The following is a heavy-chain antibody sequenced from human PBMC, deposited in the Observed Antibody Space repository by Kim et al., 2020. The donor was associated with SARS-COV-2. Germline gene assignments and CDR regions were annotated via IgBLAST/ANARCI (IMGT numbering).Heavy chain of an antibody. D-gene: IGHD2-2*01. CDR2: INHSGST. V-gene: IGHV4-34*01. CDR1: GGSFSGYY. J-gene: IGHJ1*01. CDR3: ARGLRGYCSSTSCLRGQSSYFQH. Sequence: SETLSLTCAVYGGSFSGYYWSWIRQPPGKGLEWIGEINHSGSTNYNPSLKSRVTISVDTSKNQFSLKLSSVTAADTAVYYCARGLRGYCSSTSCLRGQSSYFQHWGQGTLVTVSS.